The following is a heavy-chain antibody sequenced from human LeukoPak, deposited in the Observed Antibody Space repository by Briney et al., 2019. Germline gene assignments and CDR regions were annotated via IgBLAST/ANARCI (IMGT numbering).Heavy chain of an antibody. CDR3: ARGLRGSYRYNWFDP. CDR2: INHSGST. D-gene: IGHD3-16*02. CDR1: GGSFSGYY. V-gene: IGHV4-34*01. J-gene: IGHJ5*02. Sequence: SETLSLTCAVYGGSFSGYYWSWIRQPPGKGLEWLGEINHSGSTNYNPSLKSRVTISVDTSKNRFSLKLSSVTAADTAVYYCARGLRGSYRYNWFDPWGQGTLVTVSS.